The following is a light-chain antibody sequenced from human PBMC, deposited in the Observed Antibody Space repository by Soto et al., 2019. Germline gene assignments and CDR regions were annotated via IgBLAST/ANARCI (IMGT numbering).Light chain of an antibody. Sequence: QSVLTQPPSLSGAPGQRVTISCSGSISNIGADYHVNWYQQYPGKAPKLLIYGDANRPSGVPDRFSGSRSGTAASLAISWLQAEDEADYYCQSYDNSLSGIYVFGTGTKVTVL. CDR1: ISNIGADYH. CDR2: GDA. V-gene: IGLV1-40*01. CDR3: QSYDNSLSGIYV. J-gene: IGLJ1*01.